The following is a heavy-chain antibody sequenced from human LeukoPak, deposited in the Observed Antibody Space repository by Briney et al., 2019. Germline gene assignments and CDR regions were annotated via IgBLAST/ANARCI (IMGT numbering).Heavy chain of an antibody. V-gene: IGHV1-18*01. CDR3: AGSLGYCTSNVCYLKY. CDR1: GYTFTSYG. D-gene: IGHD2-8*01. Sequence: GASVKVSCQASGYTFTSYGISWVRQAPGQGLEWMGWISAYNGNTNYAQKLQGRVTMTTDTSTSTAYMELRSLRSDDTAVYYCAGSLGYCTSNVCYLKYWGQGTLVAVSS. CDR2: ISAYNGNT. J-gene: IGHJ4*02.